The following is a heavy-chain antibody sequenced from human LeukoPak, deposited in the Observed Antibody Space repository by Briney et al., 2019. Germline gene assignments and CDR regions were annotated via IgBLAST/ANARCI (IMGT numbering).Heavy chain of an antibody. CDR3: ARSALYSSSSFAFDI. CDR1: GGTFSSYA. D-gene: IGHD6-6*01. V-gene: IGHV1-69*05. CDR2: IIPIFGTA. J-gene: IGHJ3*02. Sequence: SVKVSCKASGGTFSSYAIGWVRQAPGQGLEWMGGIIPIFGTANYAQKFQGRVTITTDESTSTAYMELSSLRSEDTAVYYCARSALYSSSSFAFDIWGQGTMVSVSS.